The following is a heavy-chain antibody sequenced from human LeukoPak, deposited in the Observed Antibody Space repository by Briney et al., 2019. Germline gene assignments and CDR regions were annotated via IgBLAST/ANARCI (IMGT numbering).Heavy chain of an antibody. Sequence: ASVKVSCKASGYTFTSYDINWVRQATGQGLEWMGWMNPNSGNTGYAQKFQGRVTMTRNTSISTAYMELSSLRSEDTAVYYCARGPLDTFVPYYDFWSSYCYYGMDVWGQGTTVTVSS. V-gene: IGHV1-8*01. D-gene: IGHD3-3*01. CDR3: ARGPLDTFVPYYDFWSSYCYYGMDV. CDR2: MNPNSGNT. CDR1: GYTFTSYD. J-gene: IGHJ6*02.